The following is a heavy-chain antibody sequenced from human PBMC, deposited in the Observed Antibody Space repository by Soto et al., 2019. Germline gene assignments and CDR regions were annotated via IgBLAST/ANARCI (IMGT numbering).Heavy chain of an antibody. CDR2: INAGNGNT. D-gene: IGHD3-22*01. J-gene: IGHJ4*02. Sequence: QVQLVQSGAEVKKPGASVKVSCKASGYTFTSYAMHWVRQAPGQRLEWMGWINAGNGNTNYSQKFQGRVTITRDTSASTAYMELSSLRSEDTAVYYCAGSSGYYYVDYWGQGTLVTVSS. V-gene: IGHV1-3*01. CDR3: AGSSGYYYVDY. CDR1: GYTFTSYA.